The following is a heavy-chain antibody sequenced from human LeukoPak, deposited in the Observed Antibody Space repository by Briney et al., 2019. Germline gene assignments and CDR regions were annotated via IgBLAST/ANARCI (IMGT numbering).Heavy chain of an antibody. CDR3: ARFGLSMVRGVMRTNYYYGMDV. CDR2: MNPNSGNT. D-gene: IGHD3-10*01. J-gene: IGHJ6*02. Sequence: GASVKVSCKASGYTFTSYDINWVRQATGQGLEWMGWMNPNSGNTGYAQKFQGRVTMTRNTSISTAYMELSSLRSEDTAVYYCARFGLSMVRGVMRTNYYYGMDVWGQGTTVTVSS. V-gene: IGHV1-8*01. CDR1: GYTFTSYD.